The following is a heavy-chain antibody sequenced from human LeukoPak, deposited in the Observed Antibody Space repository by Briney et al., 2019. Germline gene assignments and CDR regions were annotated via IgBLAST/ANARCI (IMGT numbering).Heavy chain of an antibody. CDR3: ARGSGLLVTIFGVVLPPANYYYGMDV. J-gene: IGHJ6*02. CDR1: GGSISSGDYY. V-gene: IGHV4-30-4*01. Sequence: SETLSLTCTVSGGSISSGDYYWSWIRQPPGKGLEWIGYIYYSGSTYYNPSLKSRVTISVDTSKNQFSLKLSSVTAADTAVYYCARGSGLLVTIFGVVLPPANYYYGMDVWGQGTTVTVSS. CDR2: IYYSGST. D-gene: IGHD3-3*01.